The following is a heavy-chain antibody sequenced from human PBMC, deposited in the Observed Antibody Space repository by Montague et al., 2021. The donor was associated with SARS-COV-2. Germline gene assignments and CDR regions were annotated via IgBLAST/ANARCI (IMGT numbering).Heavy chain of an antibody. V-gene: IGHV4-34*01. CDR3: ARGTEYGSGIYSHYYYDH. Sequence: SETLSLTCAVYGGSFSGYYWSWIRQPPGKGLEWIGEIDHSGSTNYNPYLKSRVPISVDTFKNQFSLKLSPVTAADTAVYYCARGTEYGSGIYSHYYYDHWGQGTLVTVSS. D-gene: IGHD3-10*01. CDR1: GGSFSGYY. J-gene: IGHJ4*02. CDR2: IDHSGST.